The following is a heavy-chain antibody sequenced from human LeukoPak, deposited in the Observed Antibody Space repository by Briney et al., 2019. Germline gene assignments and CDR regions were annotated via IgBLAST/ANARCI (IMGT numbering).Heavy chain of an antibody. Sequence: SETLSLTCTVSGGSLSRYYWSWLRQPAGKGLEWIGRIYTSGSTNYNPSLKSRVTMSVDTSKNQFSLKLSSVTAADTAVYYCARVKEQYQLPDAFDIWGQGTMVTVSS. CDR2: IYTSGST. CDR3: ARVKEQYQLPDAFDI. V-gene: IGHV4-4*07. CDR1: GGSLSRYY. D-gene: IGHD2-2*01. J-gene: IGHJ3*02.